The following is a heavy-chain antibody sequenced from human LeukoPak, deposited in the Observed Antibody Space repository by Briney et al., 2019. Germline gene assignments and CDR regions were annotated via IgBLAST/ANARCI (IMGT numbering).Heavy chain of an antibody. CDR3: ARVFPPNWFDP. J-gene: IGHJ5*02. V-gene: IGHV3-66*01. CDR2: IYSGGGA. D-gene: IGHD3-10*02. Sequence: GGSLRLSCAASGFTFTSNYMSWVRQAPGKGLEWVSIIYSGGGAYYADSVKGRFTISRDNSRNTLSLQMNSLRAEDTAMYYCARVFPPNWFDPWGQGTLVTVSS. CDR1: GFTFTSNY.